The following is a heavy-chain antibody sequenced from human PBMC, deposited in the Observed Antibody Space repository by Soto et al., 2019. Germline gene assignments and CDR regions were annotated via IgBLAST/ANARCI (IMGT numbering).Heavy chain of an antibody. D-gene: IGHD1-26*01. Sequence: ASVKVSCKVSGYTLTELSMHWVRQAPGKGLEWMGGFDPEDGETIYAQKFQGRVTMTEDTSTDTAYMELSSLRSEDTAVYYCATQDLYSGSYYGYFQHCGQGTLVTVSS. CDR1: GYTLTELS. J-gene: IGHJ1*01. CDR2: FDPEDGET. CDR3: ATQDLYSGSYYGYFQH. V-gene: IGHV1-24*01.